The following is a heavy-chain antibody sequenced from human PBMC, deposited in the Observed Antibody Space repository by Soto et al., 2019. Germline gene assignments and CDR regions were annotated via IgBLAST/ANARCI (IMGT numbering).Heavy chain of an antibody. CDR2: MNPNSGNT. D-gene: IGHD3-22*01. V-gene: IGHV1-8*01. Sequence: VKVSCKASGYTFTSYDINWVRQATGQGLEWMGWMNPNSGNTGYAQKFQGRVTMTRNTSISTAYMELSSLRSEDTAVYYCARVPRSYYDSSGYPGPYYFDYWGQGTLVTVSS. CDR1: GYTFTSYD. J-gene: IGHJ4*02. CDR3: ARVPRSYYDSSGYPGPYYFDY.